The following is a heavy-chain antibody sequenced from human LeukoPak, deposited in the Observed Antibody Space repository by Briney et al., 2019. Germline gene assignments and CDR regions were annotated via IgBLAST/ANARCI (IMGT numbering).Heavy chain of an antibody. CDR3: ASGYCSGGSCSSPGYYYGMDV. CDR1: GYSFTSYW. V-gene: IGHV5-51*01. CDR2: IYPGDSDT. D-gene: IGHD2-15*01. Sequence: GESLKISCKGSGYSFTSYWIGWVRQMPGKGLERMGIIYPGDSDTRYSPSFQGQVTISADKSISTAYLQWSSLKASDTAMYYCASGYCSGGSCSSPGYYYGMDVWGQGTTVTVSS. J-gene: IGHJ6*02.